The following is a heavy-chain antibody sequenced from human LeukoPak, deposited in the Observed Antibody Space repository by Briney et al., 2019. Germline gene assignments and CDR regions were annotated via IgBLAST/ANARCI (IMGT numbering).Heavy chain of an antibody. V-gene: IGHV3-11*01. J-gene: IGHJ6*03. CDR3: ARENYYMDV. Sequence: GGSLRLSCSASGLTFTKYYMNWVRQAPGKGLEWVSYISSSGSTIYYADSVKGRFTISRDNAKNSLYLQMNSLRAEDTAVYYCARENYYMDVWGKGTTVTISS. CDR1: GLTFTKYY. CDR2: ISSSGSTI.